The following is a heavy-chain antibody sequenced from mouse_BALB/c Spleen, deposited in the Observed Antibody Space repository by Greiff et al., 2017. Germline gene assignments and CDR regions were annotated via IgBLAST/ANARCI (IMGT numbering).Heavy chain of an antibody. CDR1: GFTFSSFG. Sequence: EVMLVESGGGLVQPGGSRKLSCAASGFTFSSFGMHWVRQAPEKGLEWVAYISSGSSTIYYADTVKGRFTISRDNPKNTLFLQMTSLRSEDTAMYYCAREGYGRAMDYWGQGTSVTVSS. CDR3: AREGYGRAMDY. J-gene: IGHJ4*01. D-gene: IGHD1-1*01. V-gene: IGHV5-17*02. CDR2: ISSGSSTI.